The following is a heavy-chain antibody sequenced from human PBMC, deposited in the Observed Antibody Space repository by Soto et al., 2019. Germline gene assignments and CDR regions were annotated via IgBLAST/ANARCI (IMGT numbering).Heavy chain of an antibody. CDR2: IYYSGST. J-gene: IGHJ6*02. CDR1: GGSISSGGYY. V-gene: IGHV4-31*03. Sequence: PSETLSLTCTVSGGSISSGGYYWSWIRQHPGKGLEWIGYIYYSGSTYYNPSLKSRVTISVDTSKNQFSLKLSSVTAADTAVYYCAREPPPFSASYYDYYGMDVWGQGTTVTVSS. CDR3: AREPPPFSASYYDYYGMDV.